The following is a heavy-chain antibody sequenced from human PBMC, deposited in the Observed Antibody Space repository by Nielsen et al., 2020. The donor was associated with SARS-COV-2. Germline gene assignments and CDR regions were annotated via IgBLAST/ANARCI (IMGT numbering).Heavy chain of an antibody. J-gene: IGHJ4*02. V-gene: IGHV1-3*01. CDR1: LYTFTIFS. CDR3: ARITPSSGWDY. Sequence: ASVKVSCMSSLYTFTIFSIHWVRQAPGQSLDWIGWINAGNGNTKYSQKFQGRVTMTRDTSANTAYMELSSLSSEDTAVYYCARITPSSGWDYWGQGTLVTVSS. CDR2: INAGNGNT. D-gene: IGHD6-19*01.